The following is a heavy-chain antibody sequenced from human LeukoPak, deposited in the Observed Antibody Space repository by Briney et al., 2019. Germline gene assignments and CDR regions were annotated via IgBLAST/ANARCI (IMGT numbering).Heavy chain of an antibody. J-gene: IGHJ4*02. CDR2: IYPGDSET. Sequence: GESLKISCKGSGYIFTTYWIGWVRQMPGKGLEWMGIIYPGDSETRYSPSFQGQVTISVDKSISTVYLQWSSLKASDTAMYYCARQSRDGSKTRGYFFDYWGQGTLVTVSS. CDR3: ARQSRDGSKTRGYFFDY. CDR1: GYIFTTYW. D-gene: IGHD3-10*01. V-gene: IGHV5-51*01.